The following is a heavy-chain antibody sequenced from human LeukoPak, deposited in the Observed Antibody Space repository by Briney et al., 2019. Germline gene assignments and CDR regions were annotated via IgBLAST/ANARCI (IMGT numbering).Heavy chain of an antibody. CDR3: ARQKVVAATNNWFDP. CDR1: GYSISSGYY. V-gene: IGHV4-38-2*02. J-gene: IGHJ5*02. CDR2: MYYSGST. Sequence: KPSETLSLTCTVSGYSISSGYYWGWIRQPPGKGLEWIGSMYYSGSTYYNPSLKSRVTISVDTSKNQFSLKLSSVTAADTAVYYCARQKVVAATNNWFDPWGQGTLVTVSS. D-gene: IGHD2-15*01.